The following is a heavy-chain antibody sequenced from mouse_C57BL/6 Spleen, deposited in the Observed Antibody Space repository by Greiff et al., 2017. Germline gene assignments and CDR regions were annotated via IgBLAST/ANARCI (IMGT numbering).Heavy chain of an antibody. J-gene: IGHJ3*01. CDR2: IDPSDSYT. CDR1: GYTFTSYW. D-gene: IGHD2-4*01. CDR3: ARFDYDVAY. Sequence: QVQLQQPGAELVMPGASVKLSCKASGYTFTSYWMHWVKQRPGQGLEWIGEIDPSDSYTNYNQKFKGKSTLTVGKSSSTAYMQLSSLTSEDSAVYYCARFDYDVAYWGQGTLVTVSA. V-gene: IGHV1-69*01.